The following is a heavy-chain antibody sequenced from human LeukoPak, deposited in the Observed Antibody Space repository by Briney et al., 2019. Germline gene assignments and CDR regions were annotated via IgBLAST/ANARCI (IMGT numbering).Heavy chain of an antibody. J-gene: IGHJ3*02. V-gene: IGHV1-69*04. D-gene: IGHD3-22*01. Sequence: GASVKVSCKSSGGTFSSYAISWVRQAPGQGLEWMGRIIPILGIANYAQKFQGRVTITADKSTSTAYMELSSVRSEDTAVYYCARVSYYYDSSGYELGAFDIWGQGTMVTVSS. CDR1: GGTFSSYA. CDR2: IIPILGIA. CDR3: ARVSYYYDSSGYELGAFDI.